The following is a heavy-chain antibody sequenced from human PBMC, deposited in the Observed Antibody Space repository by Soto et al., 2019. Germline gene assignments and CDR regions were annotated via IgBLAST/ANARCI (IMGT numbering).Heavy chain of an antibody. J-gene: IGHJ5*02. CDR3: ARAISGYVT. D-gene: IGHD5-12*01. CDR2: INTGNGNT. V-gene: IGHV1-3*04. CDR1: GITSTTYA. Sequence: QVQLVQSGAEVKKPGASVKVSCKASGITSTTYAIHWVRQAPGQGLEWMGWINTGNGNTRYSQRFLGRVSRTTDTSASTAAMDLSSLTSEDTAVYYCARAISGYVTWGQGTLITVSS.